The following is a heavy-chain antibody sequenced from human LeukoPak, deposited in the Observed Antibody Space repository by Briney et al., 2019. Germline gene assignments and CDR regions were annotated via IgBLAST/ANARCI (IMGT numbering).Heavy chain of an antibody. CDR3: ARVEDYYDSSGYYLYYFDY. CDR2: IYYSGST. J-gene: IGHJ4*02. D-gene: IGHD3-22*01. V-gene: IGHV4-59*01. Sequence: PSETLSLTCTVSGGSISSYYWSWIRQPPGKGLEWIGYIYYSGSTNYNPSLKSRVTISVDTSKNQFSLKLSSVTAADTAVYYCARVEDYYDSSGYYLYYFDYWGQGTLVTVSS. CDR1: GGSISSYY.